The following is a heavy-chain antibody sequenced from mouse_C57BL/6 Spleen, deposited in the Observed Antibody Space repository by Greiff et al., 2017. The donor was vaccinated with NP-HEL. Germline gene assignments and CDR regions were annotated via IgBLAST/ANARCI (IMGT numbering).Heavy chain of an antibody. CDR2: ISYDGSN. D-gene: IGHD1-1*01. V-gene: IGHV3-6*01. CDR1: GYSITSGYY. Sequence: EVKLLESGPGLVKPSQSLSLTCSVTGYSITSGYYWNWIRQFPGNKLEWMGYISYDGSNNYNPSLKNRISITRDTSKNQFFLKLNSVTTEDTATYYCARDSSTVGAMDYWGQGTSVTVSS. J-gene: IGHJ4*01. CDR3: ARDSSTVGAMDY.